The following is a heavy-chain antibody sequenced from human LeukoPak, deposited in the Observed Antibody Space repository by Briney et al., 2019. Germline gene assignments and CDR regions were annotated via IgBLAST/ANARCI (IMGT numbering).Heavy chain of an antibody. V-gene: IGHV1-18*01. D-gene: IGHD2-15*01. CDR3: ARSTIGYCSGGSCYSLDYFDY. J-gene: IGHJ4*02. CDR2: ISAYNGNT. CDR1: GYTFTSYG. Sequence: ASVKVSCKASGYTFTSYGISWLRQAPGQGLEWMEWISAYNGNTNYAQKLQGRVTMTTDTSTSTAYMELRSLRSDDTAVYYCARSTIGYCSGGSCYSLDYFDYWGQGTLVTVSS.